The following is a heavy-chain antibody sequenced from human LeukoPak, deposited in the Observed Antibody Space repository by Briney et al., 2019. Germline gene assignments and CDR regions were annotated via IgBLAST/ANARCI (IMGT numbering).Heavy chain of an antibody. D-gene: IGHD1-26*01. Sequence: PGGSLRLSCAAFGFTLSNYAMNWVRQAPGKGLEWVSSISSSGIYVYYADSVKGRFTIPRDNAENSLYLQMNSLRAEDTAVYYCARDQWSGSYSLLPMWGQGTMVTVSS. V-gene: IGHV3-21*01. J-gene: IGHJ3*01. CDR2: ISSSGIYV. CDR1: GFTLSNYA. CDR3: ARDQWSGSYSLLPM.